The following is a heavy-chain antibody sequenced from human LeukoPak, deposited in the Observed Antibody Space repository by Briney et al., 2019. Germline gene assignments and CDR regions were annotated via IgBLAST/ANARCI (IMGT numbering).Heavy chain of an antibody. V-gene: IGHV3-23*01. CDR3: ARRYYYGSGSRLFDP. D-gene: IGHD3-10*01. CDR2: ISGSGGST. J-gene: IGHJ5*02. CDR1: GFTFSSYG. Sequence: GGSLRLSCAASGFTFSSYGMSWVRQAPGKGLEWVSAISGSGGSTYYADSVKGRFTISRDNAKNSLYLQMNSLRAEDTAVYYCARRYYYGSGSRLFDPWGQGTLVTVSS.